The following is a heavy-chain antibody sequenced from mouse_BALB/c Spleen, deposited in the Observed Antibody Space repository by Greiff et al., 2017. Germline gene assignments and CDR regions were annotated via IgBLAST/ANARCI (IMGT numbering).Heavy chain of an antibody. J-gene: IGHJ2*01. CDR2: ISSGGGST. V-gene: IGHV5-12-1*01. Sequence: EVQLVESGGGLVKPGGSLKLSCAASGFAFSSYDMSWVRQTPEKRLEWVAYISSGGGSTYYPDTVKGRFTISRDNAKNTLYLQMSSLKSEDTAMYYCARSGPVFDYWGQGTTLTVSS. D-gene: IGHD4-1*01. CDR3: ARSGPVFDY. CDR1: GFAFSSYD.